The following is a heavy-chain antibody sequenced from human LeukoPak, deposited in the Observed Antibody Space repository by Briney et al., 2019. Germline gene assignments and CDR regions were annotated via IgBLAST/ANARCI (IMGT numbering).Heavy chain of an antibody. D-gene: IGHD3-16*01. CDR2: ISSSSSYI. J-gene: IGHJ4*02. Sequence: GGSLRLSCAASGFTFSSYSMNWVRQAPGKGLEWVSSISSSSSYINYADSVKGRFTISRDNAKNSLYLQMNSLRAEDTAVYYCARLWGTFDYWGQGTLVTVSS. V-gene: IGHV3-21*01. CDR3: ARLWGTFDY. CDR1: GFTFSSYS.